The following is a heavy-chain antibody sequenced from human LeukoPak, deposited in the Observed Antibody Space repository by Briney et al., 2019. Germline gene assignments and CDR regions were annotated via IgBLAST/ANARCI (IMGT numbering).Heavy chain of an antibody. CDR2: ISSSSSYI. D-gene: IGHD6-13*01. CDR1: GFTFSSYS. Sequence: GGSLRLSCVASGFTFSSYSMNWVRQAPGKGLEWVSSISSSSSYIYYADSVKGRFTISRDNAKNSLYLQMNSLRAEDTAVYYCARDEYYSSRAFDYWGQGTLVTVSS. CDR3: ARDEYYSSRAFDY. V-gene: IGHV3-21*01. J-gene: IGHJ4*02.